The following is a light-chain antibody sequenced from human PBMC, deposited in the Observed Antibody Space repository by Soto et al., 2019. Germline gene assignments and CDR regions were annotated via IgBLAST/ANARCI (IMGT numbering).Light chain of an antibody. CDR1: SSDFGSYNR. CDR3: SLYTTDSTYV. Sequence: QSALTQPPSVSGSPGQSVTISCTGTSSDFGSYNRVSWYQRPPGTGPKLVIYEVSNRPSGIPDRFSGSKSGNTASLTISGFQAEDEAEYYCSLYTTDSTYVFGTGTKVTVL. CDR2: EVS. V-gene: IGLV2-18*01. J-gene: IGLJ1*01.